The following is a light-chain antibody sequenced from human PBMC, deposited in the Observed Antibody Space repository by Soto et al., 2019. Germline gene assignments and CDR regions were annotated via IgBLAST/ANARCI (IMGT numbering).Light chain of an antibody. Sequence: DIQMTQSPSSVSASVGDRVTITCRARRGIGSWLAWYQQKPGKAPRLLIYGASTLQSGVPSRFSGSGSWIAFTHTTSSLQPEGFATYYCQQTSSFLWLTVGGGYKVEV. CDR2: GAS. CDR1: RGIGSW. J-gene: IGKJ4*01. CDR3: QQTSSFLWLT. V-gene: IGKV1-12*02.